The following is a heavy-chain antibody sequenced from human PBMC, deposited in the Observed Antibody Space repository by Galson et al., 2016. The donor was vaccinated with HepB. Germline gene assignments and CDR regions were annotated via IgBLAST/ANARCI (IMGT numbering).Heavy chain of an antibody. CDR3: ATRSGLSSSWSSFDY. Sequence: SETLSLTCTVSGGSISSSSYYWVWIRQPPGKGLEWIGSIYKSGSTYYNASLKTRVTISVDTSKDQLSLRLSSVTAADTALYYCATRSGLSSSWSSFDYWGQGILVTVSS. J-gene: IGHJ4*02. V-gene: IGHV4-39*07. D-gene: IGHD6-6*01. CDR2: IYKSGST. CDR1: GGSISSSSYY.